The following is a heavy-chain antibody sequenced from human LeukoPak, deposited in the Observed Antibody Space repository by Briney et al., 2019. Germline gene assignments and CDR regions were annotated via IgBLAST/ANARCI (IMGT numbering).Heavy chain of an antibody. V-gene: IGHV1-2*02. CDR2: INPKSGVT. Sequence: GSVKVSCTASGYTFSDYYIHWLRQAPGQGLEWMGWINPKSGVTNFAQYFQGRVTMTRDTSISTAYMQLSRLRSDDTAVYYCARDRSPAPGRSYGRGHFDYWGQGTLVTVSS. CDR1: GYTFSDYY. D-gene: IGHD5-18*01. J-gene: IGHJ4*02. CDR3: ARDRSPAPGRSYGRGHFDY.